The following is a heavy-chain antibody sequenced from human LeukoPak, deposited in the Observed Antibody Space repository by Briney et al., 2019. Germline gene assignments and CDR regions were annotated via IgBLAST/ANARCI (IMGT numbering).Heavy chain of an antibody. J-gene: IGHJ6*03. Sequence: SVKLSCKSSGCTLTSFAMNWVRQAPGQGLEWMGWISTNTGNPTYAQGFTGRFVFSLDTSVSTAYLQISSLKAEDTAVYYCARKSVAATPRDIVYQYSYMDVWGKGTTVTVSS. D-gene: IGHD2-15*01. CDR2: ISTNTGNP. V-gene: IGHV7-4-1*02. CDR1: GCTLTSFA. CDR3: ARKSVAATPRDIVYQYSYMDV.